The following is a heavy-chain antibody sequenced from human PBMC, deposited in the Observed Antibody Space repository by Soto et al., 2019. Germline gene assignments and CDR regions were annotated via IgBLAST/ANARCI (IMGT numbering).Heavy chain of an antibody. CDR1: GSTFTDFT. CDR2: ISGDGLST. CDR3: ARRPDAFDI. J-gene: IGHJ3*02. V-gene: IGHV3-23*01. Sequence: EVQLLESGGGLVQPGGSPRLSCAGSGSTFTDFTMTWVRQAPGKGLEWVSAISGDGLSTYYAGSVKGRFTISRDNSKTTLYLQMNSLRAEDTAVYYCARRPDAFDIWGRGTMVTVSS.